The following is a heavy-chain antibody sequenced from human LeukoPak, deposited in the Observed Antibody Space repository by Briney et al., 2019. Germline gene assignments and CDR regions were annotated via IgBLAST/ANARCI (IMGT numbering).Heavy chain of an antibody. CDR1: GFTFISYE. V-gene: IGHV3-48*03. CDR3: ARELSGTTSYYFDY. CDR2: ISTSGGTT. J-gene: IGHJ4*02. D-gene: IGHD1-7*01. Sequence: PGGSLRLSCAASGFTFISYEMNWVRQAPGKGLEWVSHISTSGGTTYYADSVKGRFTISRDNAKNSLYLQMNSLRVEDTAVYYCARELSGTTSYYFDYWGQGTLVTVSS.